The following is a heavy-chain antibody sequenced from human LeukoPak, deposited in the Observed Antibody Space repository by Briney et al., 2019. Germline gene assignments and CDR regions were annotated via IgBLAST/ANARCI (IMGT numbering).Heavy chain of an antibody. J-gene: IGHJ4*02. CDR1: GFTSSSYW. CDR2: IKQDGSEK. CDR3: ARLQQLALDY. D-gene: IGHD6-13*01. Sequence: GGSLRLSCAASGFTSSSYWMSWVRQAPGKGLEWVANIKQDGSEKYYVDSVKGRFTISRDNAKNSLYLQMNSLRAEDTAVYYCARLQQLALDYWGQGTLVTVSS. V-gene: IGHV3-7*03.